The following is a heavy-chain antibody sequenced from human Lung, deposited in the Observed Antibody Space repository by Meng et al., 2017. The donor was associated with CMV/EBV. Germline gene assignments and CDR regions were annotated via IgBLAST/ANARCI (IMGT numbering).Heavy chain of an antibody. J-gene: IGHJ2*01. V-gene: IGHV1-2*02. CDR3: AREELSKSEDRFIEYWYFDL. Sequence: ASXXVSXKASGYTFTDYYMHWVRQAPGQGLEWMGWINPNNGDTKYARKFQGRVTVTRDTSLNTAYVELSRLRSDDTAVDYYAREELSKSEDRFIEYWYFDLXGHGXLVTVSS. CDR1: GYTFTDYY. CDR2: INPNNGDT. D-gene: IGHD3-10*01.